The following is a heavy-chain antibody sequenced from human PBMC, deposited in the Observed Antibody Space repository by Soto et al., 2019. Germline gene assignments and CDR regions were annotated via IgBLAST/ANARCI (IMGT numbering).Heavy chain of an antibody. CDR3: VKESYSSLTTLGSAFDV. D-gene: IGHD4-4*01. V-gene: IGHV3-9*01. J-gene: IGHJ3*01. CDR2: ISWSGDNM. CDR1: GFTFDDYA. Sequence: LQLVESGGGLVQPGRSLRLSCAASGFTFDDYAMHWVRQAPGKGLEWVSGISWSGDNMAYADSVKGRFITSRDNVKNSLYLQMNSLRVEDTALDHCVKESYSSLTTLGSAFDVWGQGTMVTVS.